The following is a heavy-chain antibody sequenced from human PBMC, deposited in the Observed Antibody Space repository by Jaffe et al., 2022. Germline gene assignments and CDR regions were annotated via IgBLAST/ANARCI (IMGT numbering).Heavy chain of an antibody. CDR1: GFTFSDSS. V-gene: IGHV3-23*01. D-gene: IGHD6-19*01. CDR3: AHGAQAVRRFDS. J-gene: IGHJ4*02. CDR2: INDNSVVT. Sequence: EVQLLESGGGLVQPGVSLRLSCAASGFTFSDSSMSWVRQAPGKGLEWVSSINDNSVVTYYAASVKGRFTISRDNSGNTLYLQMNSLRAEDTALYYCAHGAQAVRRFDSWGQGTLVTVSS.